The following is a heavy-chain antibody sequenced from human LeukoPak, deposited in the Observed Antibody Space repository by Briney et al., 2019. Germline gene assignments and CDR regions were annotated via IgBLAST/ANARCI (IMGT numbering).Heavy chain of an antibody. Sequence: SVKVSCKASGGTFSSYAVSWVRQAPGQGLEWMGGIIPIFGTANYAQKFQGRVTITADESTSTAYMELSSLRSEDTAVYYCALDDSSGYYRIGDYWGQGTLVTVSS. J-gene: IGHJ4*02. V-gene: IGHV1-69*13. D-gene: IGHD3-22*01. CDR1: GGTFSSYA. CDR2: IIPIFGTA. CDR3: ALDDSSGYYRIGDY.